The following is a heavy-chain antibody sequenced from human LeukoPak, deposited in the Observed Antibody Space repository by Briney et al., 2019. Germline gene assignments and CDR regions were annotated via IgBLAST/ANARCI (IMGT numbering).Heavy chain of an antibody. Sequence: KPSETLSLTCAVYGGSFSGYYWSWIRQPPGKGLEWIGEINHSGSTNYNPSLKSRVTISVDTSKNQFSLKLSSVTAADTAVYYCARHDYDYVWGSYRYDWFDPWGQGTLVTASS. CDR3: ARHDYDYVWGSYRYDWFDP. J-gene: IGHJ5*02. D-gene: IGHD3-16*02. CDR1: GGSFSGYY. CDR2: INHSGST. V-gene: IGHV4-34*01.